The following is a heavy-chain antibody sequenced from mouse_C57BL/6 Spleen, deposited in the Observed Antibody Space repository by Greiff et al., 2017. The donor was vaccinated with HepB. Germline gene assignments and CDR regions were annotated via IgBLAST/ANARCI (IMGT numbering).Heavy chain of an antibody. CDR1: GYSITSGYY. V-gene: IGHV3-6*01. D-gene: IGHD1-1*01. CDR3: AITTVVASFDY. Sequence: DVQLQESGPGLVKPSQSLSLTCSVTGYSITSGYYWNWIRQFPGNKLEWMGYISYDGSNNYNPSLKNRISITRDTSKNQFFLKLNSVTTEDTATYYCAITTVVASFDYWGQGTTLTVSS. J-gene: IGHJ2*01. CDR2: ISYDGSN.